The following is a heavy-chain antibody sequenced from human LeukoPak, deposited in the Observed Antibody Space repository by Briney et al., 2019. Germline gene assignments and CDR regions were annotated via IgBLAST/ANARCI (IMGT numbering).Heavy chain of an antibody. CDR2: ISAYNGNT. J-gene: IGHJ4*02. CDR1: GYSFTNYG. V-gene: IGHV1-18*01. Sequence: SVKVSCKASGYSFTNYGISWVRQAPGQGLEWMGWISAYNGNTNYAQKLQGRVTMTTDTSTSTAYMELRSLRSDDTAVYYCARDVNYYGSGSYYFVYYFDYWGQGTLVTVSS. D-gene: IGHD3-10*01. CDR3: ARDVNYYGSGSYYFVYYFDY.